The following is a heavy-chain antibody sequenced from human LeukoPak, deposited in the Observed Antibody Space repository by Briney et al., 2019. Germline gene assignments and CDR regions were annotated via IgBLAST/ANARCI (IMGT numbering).Heavy chain of an antibody. CDR2: INHSGST. CDR3: ARVSGYDWESFYDY. CDR1: GGSFSGYY. D-gene: IGHD5-12*01. Sequence: SETLSLTCAVYGGSFSGYYWSWIRQPPGKGLEWIGEINHSGSTNYNPSLKSRVTISVDTSKNQFSLTLSSVTAADTAVYYCARVSGYDWESFYDYWGQGTLVTVSS. J-gene: IGHJ4*02. V-gene: IGHV4-34*01.